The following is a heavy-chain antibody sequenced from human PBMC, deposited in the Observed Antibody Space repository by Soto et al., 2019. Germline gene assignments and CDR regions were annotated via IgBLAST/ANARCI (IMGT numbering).Heavy chain of an antibody. CDR3: ARTDIVVVPAAPGLGNYYYYGMDV. CDR1: GGTFSSYA. D-gene: IGHD2-2*01. J-gene: IGHJ6*02. V-gene: IGHV1-69*13. Sequence: SVKVSCKASGGTFSSYAISWVRQAPGQGLEWMGGIIPIFGTANYAQKFQGRVTITADESTSTAYMELSSLRSEDTAVYYCARTDIVVVPAAPGLGNYYYYGMDVWGQGTTVTVSS. CDR2: IIPIFGTA.